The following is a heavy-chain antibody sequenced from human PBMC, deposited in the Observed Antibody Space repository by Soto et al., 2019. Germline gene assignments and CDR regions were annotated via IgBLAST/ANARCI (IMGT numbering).Heavy chain of an antibody. V-gene: IGHV3-48*03. Sequence: EVQLVESGGGLVQPGGSLRLSCAASGFTFSSYEMNWVRQAPGKGLEWVSYISGSGNTIYYADSVKGRFTISRDNAKNSLYLQMNSLRAEDKAVYYCARVKGIAVAGPPRWFDPWGQGTLVTVSS. CDR2: ISGSGNTI. D-gene: IGHD6-19*01. CDR1: GFTFSSYE. CDR3: ARVKGIAVAGPPRWFDP. J-gene: IGHJ5*02.